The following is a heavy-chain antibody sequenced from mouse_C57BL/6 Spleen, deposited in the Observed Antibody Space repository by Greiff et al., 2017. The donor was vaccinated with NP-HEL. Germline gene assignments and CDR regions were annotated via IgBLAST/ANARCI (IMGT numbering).Heavy chain of an antibody. Sequence: QVQLQQSGAELVKPGASVKLSCKASGHTFTSYWMHWVKQRPGQGLEWIGMIHPNSGSTNYNEKFKSKATLTVDKSSSTAYMQLSSLTSEDSAVYYCAREGSYDWNAMDYWGQGTSVTVSS. D-gene: IGHD2-4*01. CDR3: AREGSYDWNAMDY. CDR2: IHPNSGST. V-gene: IGHV1-64*01. CDR1: GHTFTSYW. J-gene: IGHJ4*01.